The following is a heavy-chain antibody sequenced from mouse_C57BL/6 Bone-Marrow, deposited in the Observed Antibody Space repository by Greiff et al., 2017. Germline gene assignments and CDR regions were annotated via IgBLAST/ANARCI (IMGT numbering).Heavy chain of an antibody. Sequence: EVQLVESGGDLVKPGGSLKLSCAASGFTFSSYGMSWVRQTPDKRLEWVATISSGGSYTYYPDSVKGRFTISRDNAKNTLYLQMSSLKSEDTAMYYCAPDYPNAMDYWGQGTSVTVSS. J-gene: IGHJ4*01. CDR2: ISSGGSYT. CDR1: GFTFSSYG. V-gene: IGHV5-6*01. CDR3: APDYPNAMDY. D-gene: IGHD2-4*01.